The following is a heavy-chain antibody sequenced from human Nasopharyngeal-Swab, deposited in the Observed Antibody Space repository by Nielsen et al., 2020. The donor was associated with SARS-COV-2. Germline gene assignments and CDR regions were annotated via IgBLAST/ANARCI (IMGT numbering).Heavy chain of an antibody. Sequence: ASVKVSCKASGYTFTSYALHWVRQAPGQRLEWMGWINGGNGNTKYSQKFQGRVTITRDTSASTAYMELSSLRSEDTAVYYCARDCSPGVRYFDWLSPGYNWFDPWGQGTLVIVSS. J-gene: IGHJ5*02. D-gene: IGHD3-9*01. V-gene: IGHV1-3*01. CDR1: GYTFTSYA. CDR2: INGGNGNT. CDR3: ARDCSPGVRYFDWLSPGYNWFDP.